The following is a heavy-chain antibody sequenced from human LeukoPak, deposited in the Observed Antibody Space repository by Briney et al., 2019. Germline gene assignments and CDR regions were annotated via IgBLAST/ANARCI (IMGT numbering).Heavy chain of an antibody. J-gene: IGHJ4*02. D-gene: IGHD3-3*01. Sequence: GGSLRLSCAASGFTFSDYAMHWVRQAPGKGLEWVELISYDGSNKYYADSVKGRFTISRDNFKNTLYLQINSVRAEDTAVYYCARATYYDYWSGYYGAFDYWGQGTLVTVSS. V-gene: IGHV3-30*04. CDR3: ARATYYDYWSGYYGAFDY. CDR1: GFTFSDYA. CDR2: ISYDGSNK.